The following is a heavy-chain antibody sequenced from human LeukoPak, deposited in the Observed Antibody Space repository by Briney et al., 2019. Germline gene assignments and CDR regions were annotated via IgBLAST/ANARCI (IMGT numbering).Heavy chain of an antibody. CDR3: ARGVEPLAANTLAY. D-gene: IGHD1-14*01. CDR1: GFSFSVYE. CDR2: ISSSGTTT. V-gene: IGHV3-48*03. Sequence: GGSLRLSCAASGFSFSVYEKHWVRQAPGKGLEWISDISSSGTTTYYADSVQGRFTISRDNSKNTLYLEMNSLSPDDTAVYYCARGVEPLAANTLAYWGQGTLVTVSS. J-gene: IGHJ4*02.